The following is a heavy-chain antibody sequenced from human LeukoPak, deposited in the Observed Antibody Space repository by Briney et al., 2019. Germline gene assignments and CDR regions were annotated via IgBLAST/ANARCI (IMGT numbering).Heavy chain of an antibody. CDR2: ISWNSGSI. D-gene: IGHD3-10*01. J-gene: IGHJ3*02. V-gene: IGHV3-9*01. CDR3: AKDIYDQFRSIVLWFGESEIAAFDI. Sequence: QAGGSLRLSCAASGFTFDDYAMHWVRQAPGKGLEWVSGISWNSGSIGYADSVKGRFTISRDNAKNSLYLQMNSLRAEDTALYYCAKDIYDQFRSIVLWFGESEIAAFDIWGQGTMVTVSS. CDR1: GFTFDDYA.